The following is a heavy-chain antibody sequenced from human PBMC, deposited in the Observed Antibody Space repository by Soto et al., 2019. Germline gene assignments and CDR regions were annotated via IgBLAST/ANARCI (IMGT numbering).Heavy chain of an antibody. CDR3: ARDGQPQSTFFDY. Sequence: QVQLVESGGGVVQPGRSLRLSCAASGFTFSSYAMHWVHQAPGKGLEWVAVISYDGSNKYYADSVKGRFTISRDNSKNTLYLQMNSLRAEDTAVYYCARDGQPQSTFFDYWGQGTLVTVSS. CDR1: GFTFSSYA. J-gene: IGHJ4*02. V-gene: IGHV3-30-3*01. CDR2: ISYDGSNK.